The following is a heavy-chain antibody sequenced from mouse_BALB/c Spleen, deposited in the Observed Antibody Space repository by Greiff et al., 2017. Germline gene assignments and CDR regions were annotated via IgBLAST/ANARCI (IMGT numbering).Heavy chain of an antibody. V-gene: IGHV1-15*01. CDR1: GYTFTDYE. CDR2: IDPETGGT. Sequence: VQLQQSGAELVRPGASVTLSCKASGYTFTDYEMHWVKQTPVHGLEWIGAIDPETGGTAYNQKFKGKATLTADKSSSTAYMELRSLTSEDSAVYYCARSVLRLRYFDVWGAGTTVTVSS. J-gene: IGHJ1*01. CDR3: ARSVLRLRYFDV. D-gene: IGHD1-2*01.